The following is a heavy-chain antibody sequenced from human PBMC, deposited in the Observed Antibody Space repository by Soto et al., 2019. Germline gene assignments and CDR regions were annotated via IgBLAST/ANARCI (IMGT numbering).Heavy chain of an antibody. J-gene: IGHJ1*01. CDR3: AHGKEAVARRSEYFQH. CDR2: IYWDDDK. Sequence: SGPTLVKPTQTLTLTCTFSGFSLSTSGVGVGWIRQPPGKALEWLALIYWDDDKRYSPSLKSRLTITKDTSKNQVVLTMTNMDPVDTATYYCAHGKEAVARRSEYFQHWGQGTLVTVSS. D-gene: IGHD6-19*01. V-gene: IGHV2-5*02. CDR1: GFSLSTSGVG.